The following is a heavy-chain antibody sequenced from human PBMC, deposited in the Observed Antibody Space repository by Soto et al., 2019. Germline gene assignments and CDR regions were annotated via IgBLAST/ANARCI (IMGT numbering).Heavy chain of an antibody. CDR1: GFIFSNHA. CDR3: ARAYGGNHFDY. CDR2: ISGSGGST. D-gene: IGHD4-17*01. V-gene: IGHV3-23*01. Sequence: EGSLSLSCAASGFIFSNHAMNWVRQAPGKGLEWVSAISGSGGSTYYAGSVKGRFTISRDTSKNTVFLQMSSLRVDETAMYYCARAYGGNHFDYWGQGTQVTVSS. J-gene: IGHJ4*02.